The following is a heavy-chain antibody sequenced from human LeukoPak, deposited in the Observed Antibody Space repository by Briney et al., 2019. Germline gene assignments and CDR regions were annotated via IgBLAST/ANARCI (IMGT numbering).Heavy chain of an antibody. V-gene: IGHV4-30-4*08. CDR2: VYYSGST. CDR3: AREGTYYDFWSGYSEYYFDY. CDR1: CGSIGSDDYY. J-gene: IGHJ4*02. D-gene: IGHD3-3*01. Sequence: SETLSLTCTVSCGSIGSDDYYWSWIRQPPGKGLESIGYVYYSGSTYYNPSLNCRVIKSVDTSKNQFSLKLSSVADADTGVYYCAREGTYYDFWSGYSEYYFDYWGQGTLVTVSS.